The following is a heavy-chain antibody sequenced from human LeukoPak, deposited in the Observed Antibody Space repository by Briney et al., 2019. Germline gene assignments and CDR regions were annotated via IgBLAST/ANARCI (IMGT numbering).Heavy chain of an antibody. CDR1: GFTFSSYW. Sequence: PGRSLRLSCAATGFTFSSYWMHWVRQAPGKGLVWVSRINSDGSSTSYADSVKGRFTISRDNAKNTLYLQMNSLRAEDTAVYYCATLSIVRNDYGMDVWGQGTTVTVSS. D-gene: IGHD2-2*01. CDR2: INSDGSST. CDR3: ATLSIVRNDYGMDV. J-gene: IGHJ6*02. V-gene: IGHV3-74*01.